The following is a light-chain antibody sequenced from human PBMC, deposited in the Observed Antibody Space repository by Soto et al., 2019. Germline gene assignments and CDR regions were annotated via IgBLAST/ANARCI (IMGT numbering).Light chain of an antibody. CDR1: QSISRY. CDR3: QQTNSMPRT. Sequence: DIQMTQSPSSLSASVGDRITITCRASQSISRYLNWYQHKPGKAPKLLINAASSLERGVPSRFTGSGSGTDFTLTIGSLQPEDFVTYYCQQTNSMPRTFGQGTKVDIK. CDR2: AAS. V-gene: IGKV1-39*01. J-gene: IGKJ1*01.